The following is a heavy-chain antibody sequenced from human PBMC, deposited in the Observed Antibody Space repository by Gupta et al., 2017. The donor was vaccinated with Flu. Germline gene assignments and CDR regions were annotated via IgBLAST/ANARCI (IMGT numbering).Heavy chain of an antibody. CDR2: VGAGGDRT. Sequence: EVQLLESGGGGVQPGAYLRLSCVVSGRTCSDYAVNWVRQAQGTGLGWVSTVGAGGDRTYSPDSVMGQFTISRDNSKNTISLQMNSLTGDDTAVYYCAKERSGNPAIDYWGQGALVTVSA. CDR3: AKERSGNPAIDY. J-gene: IGHJ4*02. D-gene: IGHD6-13*01. CDR1: GRTCSDYA. V-gene: IGHV3-23*01.